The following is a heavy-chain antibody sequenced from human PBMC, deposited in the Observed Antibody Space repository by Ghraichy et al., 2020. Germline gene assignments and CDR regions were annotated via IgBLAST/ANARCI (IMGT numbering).Heavy chain of an antibody. D-gene: IGHD4-11*01. J-gene: IGHJ4*02. V-gene: IGHV3-23*01. CDR1: GFTFSSYA. CDR3: AKDIGDYSNTIFDY. Sequence: GGSLRLSCAASGFTFSSYAMNWVRQAPGKGLEWVSVISGGGGSTYYADSVKGRFTISRDNSKTTLFLQMNSLRAEDTAVYYCAKDIGDYSNTIFDYWGQGTLVTVSS. CDR2: ISGGGGST.